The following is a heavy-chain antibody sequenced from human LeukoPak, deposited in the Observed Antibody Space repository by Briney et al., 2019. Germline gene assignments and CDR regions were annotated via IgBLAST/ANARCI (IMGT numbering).Heavy chain of an antibody. CDR2: ISSSGSTI. Sequence: PGGSLRLSCAASGFTFSSYEMNWVRQAPGKGLEWVSYISSSGSTIYYADSVKGRFTISRDNAKNSLYLQMNSLRAEDTALYYCARGRTYYYYYMDVWGKGTTVTVSS. V-gene: IGHV3-48*03. CDR1: GFTFSSYE. CDR3: ARGRTYYYYYMDV. J-gene: IGHJ6*03.